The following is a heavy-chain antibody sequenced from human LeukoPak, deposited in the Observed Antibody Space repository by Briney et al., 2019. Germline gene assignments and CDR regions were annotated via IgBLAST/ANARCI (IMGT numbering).Heavy chain of an antibody. Sequence: PGGSLRLSCAASGFIVSKNYMSWVRQAPGKGLEWVSVIYSDGSTYYADSVQGRFTISRDNSKNTLYLQMNNLRVEDTALYYCATYGASTTGAFDYWGQGTLVTVSS. CDR3: ATYGASTTGAFDY. J-gene: IGHJ4*02. D-gene: IGHD1-26*01. CDR1: GFIVSKNY. CDR2: IYSDGST. V-gene: IGHV3-66*01.